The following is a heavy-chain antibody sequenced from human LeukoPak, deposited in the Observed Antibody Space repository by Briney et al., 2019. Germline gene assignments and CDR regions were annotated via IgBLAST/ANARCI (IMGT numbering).Heavy chain of an antibody. D-gene: IGHD3-9*01. CDR3: VKDLTGTRSFDY. Sequence: GGSLRLSCSTSGFTFSNHFMHWVRPAPGKGLEYVSSIGANGASTLYADSVKGRLTISRDNSKNALYLQLTSLRLEDTALYFCVKDLTGTRSFDYWGQGTLVTVSS. J-gene: IGHJ4*02. V-gene: IGHV3-64D*06. CDR1: GFTFSNHF. CDR2: IGANGAST.